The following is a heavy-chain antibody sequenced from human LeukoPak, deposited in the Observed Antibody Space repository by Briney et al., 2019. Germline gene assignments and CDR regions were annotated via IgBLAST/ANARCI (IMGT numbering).Heavy chain of an antibody. Sequence: PGGSLRLSCAASGFTVSSNYMSWVRQAPGKGLEWVSVIYSGGSTYYADSVKGRFTISRDNSKNTLYLQMNSLRAEDTAVYYCARDRYYDSSGYPDYWGQGTLVTVSS. V-gene: IGHV3-66*02. D-gene: IGHD3-22*01. CDR2: IYSGGST. CDR3: ARDRYYDSSGYPDY. J-gene: IGHJ4*02. CDR1: GFTVSSNY.